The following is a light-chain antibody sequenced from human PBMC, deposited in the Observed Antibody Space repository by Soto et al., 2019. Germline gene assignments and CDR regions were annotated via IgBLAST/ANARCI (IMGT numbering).Light chain of an antibody. V-gene: IGLV1-51*01. CDR3: GTWDSSLSAVV. CDR2: DNN. CDR1: SSDVGGYNY. J-gene: IGLJ2*01. Sequence: QSALTQPASVSGSPGQSITISCTGTSSDVGGYNYVSWYQQLPGTAPKLLIYDNNKRPSGIPDRFSGSKSGTSATLGITGLQTGDEADYYCGTWDSSLSAVVFGGGTQLTVL.